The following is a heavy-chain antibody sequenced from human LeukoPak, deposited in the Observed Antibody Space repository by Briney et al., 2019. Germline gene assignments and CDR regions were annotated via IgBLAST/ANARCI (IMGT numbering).Heavy chain of an antibody. CDR1: GGSISSYY. D-gene: IGHD2-15*01. Sequence: PSETLSLTCTVSGGSISSYYWSWIRQPPGKGLEWIGHIYYSGSTNYNPSLKSRVTISIDTSKNQFSLRLSSVTAADTAVYYCARGDYSSDAFDIWGQGTMVTVSS. CDR2: IYYSGST. J-gene: IGHJ3*02. CDR3: ARGDYSSDAFDI. V-gene: IGHV4-59*01.